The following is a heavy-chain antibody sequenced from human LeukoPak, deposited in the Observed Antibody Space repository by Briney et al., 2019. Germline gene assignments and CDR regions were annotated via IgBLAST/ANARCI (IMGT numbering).Heavy chain of an antibody. CDR1: GFTFSSYV. CDR3: AKSGYYGSAGDSKDHFDY. V-gene: IGHV3-23*01. Sequence: GGSLRLSCAASGFTFSSYVMSWVRQAPGKGLEWLSGISSSGGSTYYADSVRGRFTISRDNSKNTLYLQMNSLRAEDTAVYYCAKSGYYGSAGDSKDHFDYWGQGALVTVSS. CDR2: ISSSGGST. J-gene: IGHJ4*02. D-gene: IGHD3-10*01.